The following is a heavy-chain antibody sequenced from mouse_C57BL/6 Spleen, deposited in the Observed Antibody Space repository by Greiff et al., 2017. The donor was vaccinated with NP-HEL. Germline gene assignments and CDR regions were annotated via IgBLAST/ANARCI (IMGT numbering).Heavy chain of an antibody. CDR1: GYTFTSYW. D-gene: IGHD1-1*01. V-gene: IGHV1-69*01. CDR2: IDPSDSYT. CDR3: ARAYGSSYGY. Sequence: VQLQQSGAELVMPGASVKLSCKASGYTFTSYWMHWVKQRPGQGLEWIGEIDPSDSYTNYNQKFKGKSTLTVDKSSSTAYMQLSSLTSEDSAVYYCARAYGSSYGYWGQGTTLTVSS. J-gene: IGHJ2*01.